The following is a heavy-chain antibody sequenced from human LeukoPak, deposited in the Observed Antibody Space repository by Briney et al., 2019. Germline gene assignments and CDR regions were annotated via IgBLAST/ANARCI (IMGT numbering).Heavy chain of an antibody. Sequence: SETLSLTCTVSGGSISSGDYYWSWLRQPPGKGLEWTGYIYYSGSTYYNPSLKSRVTISVDTSKNQFTLKLSSVTAADTAVYYCARNVDIVATIGSRWFDPWGQGTLVTVSS. CDR3: ARNVDIVATIGSRWFDP. V-gene: IGHV4-30-4*01. J-gene: IGHJ5*02. CDR1: GGSISSGDYY. CDR2: IYYSGST. D-gene: IGHD5-12*01.